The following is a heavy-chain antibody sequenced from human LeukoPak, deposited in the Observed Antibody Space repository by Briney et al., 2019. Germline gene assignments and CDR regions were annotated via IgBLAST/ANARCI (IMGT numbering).Heavy chain of an antibody. CDR2: IIPIFGTA. Sequence: ASVKVSCKASGGTFSSYAISWVRQAPGQGLEWMGGIIPIFGTANYAQKFQGRVTITADESTSTAYMEPSSLRSEDTAVYYCARTHTYGDYEDYWGQGTLVTVSS. J-gene: IGHJ4*02. V-gene: IGHV1-69*13. CDR3: ARTHTYGDYEDY. D-gene: IGHD4-17*01. CDR1: GGTFSSYA.